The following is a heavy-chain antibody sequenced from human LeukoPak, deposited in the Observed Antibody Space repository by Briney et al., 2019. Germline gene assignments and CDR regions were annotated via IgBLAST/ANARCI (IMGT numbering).Heavy chain of an antibody. CDR1: GFTFSSYE. CDR3: ASRWFGDSADY. Sequence: GGSLRLSCAASGFTFSSYEMNWVRQAPGKGLEWVSYISSSGSTIYYADSVKGRFTISRDNAKNSLYLQMNSLRAEDTAVYYCASRWFGDSADYWGQGTLVTVSS. J-gene: IGHJ4*02. V-gene: IGHV3-48*03. CDR2: ISSSGSTI. D-gene: IGHD3-10*01.